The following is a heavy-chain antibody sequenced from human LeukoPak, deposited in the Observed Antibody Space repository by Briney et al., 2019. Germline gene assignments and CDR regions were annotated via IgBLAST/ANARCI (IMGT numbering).Heavy chain of an antibody. CDR2: ISSNGGST. CDR1: GFTFSSYA. D-gene: IGHD5-12*01. CDR3: ARESGFNFDY. J-gene: IGHJ4*02. Sequence: GGSLRLSCAASGFTFSSYAMHWVRQAPGKGLEYVSAISSNGGSTYYANSVKGRFTISRDKSKNTLYLQMGSLRAEDMAVYYCARESGFNFDYWGQGTLVTVSS. V-gene: IGHV3-64*01.